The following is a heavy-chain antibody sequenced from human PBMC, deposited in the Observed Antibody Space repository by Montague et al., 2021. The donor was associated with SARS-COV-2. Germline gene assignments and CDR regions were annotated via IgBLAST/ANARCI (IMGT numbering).Heavy chain of an antibody. CDR1: RFTFSSYG. Sequence: SLRLSCAASRFTFSSYGMHWVRQAPGKGLEWVAVISYDGSNKNYADSVKGRFTISRDKSKNTLYLQMNSLRAGDTAVYYCARDQGYCSSTTCFRGWTYYYYGMDVWGQGTTVTVSS. J-gene: IGHJ6*02. V-gene: IGHV3-30*03. CDR3: ARDQGYCSSTTCFRGWTYYYYGMDV. D-gene: IGHD2-2*01. CDR2: ISYDGSNK.